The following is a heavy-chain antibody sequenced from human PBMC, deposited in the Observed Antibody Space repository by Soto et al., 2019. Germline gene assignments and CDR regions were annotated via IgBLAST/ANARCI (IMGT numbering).Heavy chain of an antibody. V-gene: IGHV1-18*01. CDR1: HYTFTSYG. CDR2: ISSQNGNT. CDR3: ARDRHYYTSDRVDY. J-gene: IGHJ4*02. Sequence: QPPLVQSGPEVKKPGASVKVSCEASHYTFTSYGVSWVRQAPGQGLEWMGWISSQNGNTVYAQNFQGRVTLTTDTSTSTAFMELRNLQSDDTALYYCARDRHYYTSDRVDYWGQGTLVTVSS. D-gene: IGHD3-10*01.